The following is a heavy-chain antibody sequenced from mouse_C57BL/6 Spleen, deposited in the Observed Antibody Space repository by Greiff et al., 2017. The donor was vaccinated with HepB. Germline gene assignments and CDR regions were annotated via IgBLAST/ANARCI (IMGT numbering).Heavy chain of an antibody. CDR1: GYSITSGYY. Sequence: EVQLVESGPGLVKPSQSLSLTCSVTGYSITSGYYWNWIRQFPGNKLEWMGYISYDGSNNYNPSLKNRISITRDTSKNQFFLKLNSVTTEDTATYYCAREDSNYLYYFDYWGQGTTLTVSS. CDR3: AREDSNYLYYFDY. J-gene: IGHJ2*01. V-gene: IGHV3-6*01. D-gene: IGHD2-5*01. CDR2: ISYDGSN.